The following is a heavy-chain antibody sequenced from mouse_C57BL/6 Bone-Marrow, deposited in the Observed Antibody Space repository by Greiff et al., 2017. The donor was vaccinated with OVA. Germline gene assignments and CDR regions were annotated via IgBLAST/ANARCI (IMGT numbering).Heavy chain of an antibody. D-gene: IGHD1-1*01. V-gene: IGHV1-26*01. CDR2: INPNNGGT. CDR3: ARALRSCAIAD. J-gene: IGHJ3*01. CDR1: GYTFTDYY. Sequence: VPLQQSGPELVKPGASVKISCKASGYTFTDYYMNWVKQSHGKSLEWIGDINPNNGGTSYNQKFKGKATLSVDKSSSTAYMELRSLTSEDSAVYYCARALRSCAIADWGQGTLVTVSA.